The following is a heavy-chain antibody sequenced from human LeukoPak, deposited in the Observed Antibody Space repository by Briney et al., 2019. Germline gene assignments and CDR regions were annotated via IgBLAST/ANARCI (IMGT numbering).Heavy chain of an antibody. CDR1: GFTFSSYG. CDR3: AKEVPISDY. J-gene: IGHJ4*02. V-gene: IGHV3-30*18. CDR2: ISYDGTYK. D-gene: IGHD3-3*02. Sequence: GGSLRLSCAASGFTFSSYGIHWVRQAPGKGLEWVAIISYDGTYKYYADSVKGRFTISRDNSKNTLYLQMNSLRAEDTAVYYCAKEVPISDYWGQGTLVTVSS.